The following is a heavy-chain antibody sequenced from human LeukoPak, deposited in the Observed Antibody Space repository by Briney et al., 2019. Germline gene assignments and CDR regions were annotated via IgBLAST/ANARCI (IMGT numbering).Heavy chain of an antibody. D-gene: IGHD2-2*01. CDR2: INAGNGNT. CDR1: EYPFTSYA. V-gene: IGHV1-3*01. Sequence: ASVKVSCKASEYPFTSYAMHWVRQAPGQRLEWMGWINAGNGNTKYSQKFQARVTITRDTSASTAYMELSSLRSEDTAVYYCARDPVVVPAATTDAFDIWGQGTMVTVSS. CDR3: ARDPVVVPAATTDAFDI. J-gene: IGHJ3*02.